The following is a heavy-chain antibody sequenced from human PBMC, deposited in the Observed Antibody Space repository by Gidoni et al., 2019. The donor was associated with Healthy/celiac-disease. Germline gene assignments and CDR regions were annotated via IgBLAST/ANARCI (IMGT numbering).Heavy chain of an antibody. CDR2: IYSGGST. V-gene: IGHV3-53*02. CDR3: ARDGSTVTTAPDAFDI. D-gene: IGHD4-17*01. Sequence: EVQLVETGGGLIQPGGSLRLSCAASGFTVSSNYMSWVRQAPGKVLEWVSVIYSGGSTYYADSVKGRFTISRDNSKNTLYLQMNSLRAEDTAVYYCARDGSTVTTAPDAFDICGQGTMVTVSS. J-gene: IGHJ3*02. CDR1: GFTVSSNY.